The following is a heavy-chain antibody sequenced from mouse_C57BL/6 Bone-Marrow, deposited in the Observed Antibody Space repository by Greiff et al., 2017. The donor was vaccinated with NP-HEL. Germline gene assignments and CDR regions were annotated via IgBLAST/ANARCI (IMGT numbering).Heavy chain of an antibody. V-gene: IGHV5-17*01. CDR2: ISSGSSTI. J-gene: IGHJ4*01. CDR3: ARFWGDYAMDY. D-gene: IGHD4-1*01. Sequence: DVMLVESGGGLVKPGGSLKLSCAASGFTFSDYGMHWVRQAPEKGLEWVAYISSGSSTIYYADTVKGRFTISRDNAKNTLFLQMTSLRSEDTAMYYCARFWGDYAMDYWGQGTSATVSS. CDR1: GFTFSDYG.